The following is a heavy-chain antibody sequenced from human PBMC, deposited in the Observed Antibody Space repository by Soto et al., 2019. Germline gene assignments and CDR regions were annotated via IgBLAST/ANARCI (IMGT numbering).Heavy chain of an antibody. CDR1: GFTFSDYA. CDR3: AAPRDEYGSGVSWFTYGMDI. J-gene: IGHJ6*02. V-gene: IGHV3-23*01. D-gene: IGHD3-10*01. Sequence: GGSLRLSCLASGFTFSDYAMTWVRHVPGRGLEWVASLDGAGGSTYYADSVRGRFTISRDNSQNTLFLQVKRLTVDDTAIYYCAAPRDEYGSGVSWFTYGMDIWGQGTTVTVSS. CDR2: LDGAGGST.